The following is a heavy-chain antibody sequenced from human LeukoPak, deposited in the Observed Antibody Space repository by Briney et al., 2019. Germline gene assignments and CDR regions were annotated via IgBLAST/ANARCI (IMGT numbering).Heavy chain of an antibody. D-gene: IGHD3-10*01. CDR2: IYYSGST. Sequence: SETLSLTCTDSGGSISSYYWSWIRQPPGKGLEWIGYIYYSGSTNYNPSLKSRVTISVDTSKNQFSLKLSSVTAADTAVYYCARTYYYGSGSYYYFDYWGQGTLVTVSS. CDR3: ARTYYYGSGSYYYFDY. V-gene: IGHV4-59*01. J-gene: IGHJ4*02. CDR1: GGSISSYY.